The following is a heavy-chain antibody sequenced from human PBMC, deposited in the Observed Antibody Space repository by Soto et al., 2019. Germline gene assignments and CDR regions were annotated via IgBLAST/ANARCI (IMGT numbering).Heavy chain of an antibody. V-gene: IGHV1-69*01. J-gene: IGHJ5*02. Sequence: QVQLVQSGAEVKKPGSSVKVSCKASGGSFSNYAITWVRQAPGQGLEWMGGIIPIFGTANYAQKFQGKVTITADESTSTAYMELSSLRSDDTAVYYCARWFEGDSSSWSWVDPWGQGTLVIVSS. CDR2: IIPIFGTA. D-gene: IGHD6-13*01. CDR1: GGSFSNYA. CDR3: ARWFEGDSSSWSWVDP.